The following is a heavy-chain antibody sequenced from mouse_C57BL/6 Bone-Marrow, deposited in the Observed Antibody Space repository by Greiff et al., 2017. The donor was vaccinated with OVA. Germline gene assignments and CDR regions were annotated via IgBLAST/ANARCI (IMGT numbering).Heavy chain of an antibody. CDR2: IYPGSGST. J-gene: IGHJ2*01. V-gene: IGHV1-55*01. CDR3: ASPVVATEY. Sequence: VKLQESGAELVKPGASVKMSCKASGYTFTSYWITWVKQRPGQGLEWIGDIYPGSGSTNYNEKFKSKATLTVDTSSSTAYMQLSSLTSEDSAVYYCASPVVATEYWGQGTTLTVSS. CDR1: GYTFTSYW. D-gene: IGHD1-1*01.